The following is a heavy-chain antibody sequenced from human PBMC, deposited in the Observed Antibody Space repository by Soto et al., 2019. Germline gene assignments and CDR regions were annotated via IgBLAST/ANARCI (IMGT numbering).Heavy chain of an antibody. CDR1: GFTFSSYS. CDR2: ISSSSSTI. CDR3: AREGVVVPAVSDY. V-gene: IGHV3-48*01. D-gene: IGHD2-2*01. Sequence: EVQLVESGGGLVQPGGSLRLSCAASGFTFSSYSMNWVRQAPGKGLEWVSYISSSSSTIYYADSVKGRFTISRDNAKNSLYLQMNSLRAEDTAVYYCAREGVVVPAVSDYWGQGTLVTVSS. J-gene: IGHJ4*02.